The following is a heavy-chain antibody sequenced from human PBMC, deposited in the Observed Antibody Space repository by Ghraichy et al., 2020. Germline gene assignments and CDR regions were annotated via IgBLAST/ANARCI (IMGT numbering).Heavy chain of an antibody. Sequence: SQTLSLTCAISGDSVSSNSAAWNWIRQSPSRGLEWLGRTYYRSRWYNDYAISVKSRIDIKSDTSKNQFSLQLNSVTPEDTAVYYCARDAGWGMDALDVWGQGTMVTVSS. V-gene: IGHV6-1*01. CDR2: TYYRSRWYN. CDR3: ARDAGWGMDALDV. CDR1: GDSVSSNSAA. D-gene: IGHD3-16*01. J-gene: IGHJ3*01.